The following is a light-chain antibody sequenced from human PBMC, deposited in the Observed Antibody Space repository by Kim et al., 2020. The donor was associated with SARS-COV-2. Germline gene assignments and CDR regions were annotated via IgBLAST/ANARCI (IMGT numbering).Light chain of an antibody. CDR2: AAS. CDR1: QDISNY. V-gene: IGKV1-27*01. Sequence: DIQMTQSPSSLSASVGDRVTITCRASQDISNYLAWYQQKPGKVPKLLIYAASTLQSGVPSRFSGSGSGTDFTLTISCLQPEDVATYYCQRYNSAPRGFGGGTKVDIK. J-gene: IGKJ4*01. CDR3: QRYNSAPRG.